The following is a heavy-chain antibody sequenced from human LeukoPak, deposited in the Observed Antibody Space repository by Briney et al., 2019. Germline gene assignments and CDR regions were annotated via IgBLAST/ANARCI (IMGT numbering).Heavy chain of an antibody. D-gene: IGHD2-15*01. Sequence: GASVKVSCKASGGTFSSYAISWVRQAPGQGLEWMGRIIPIFGTANYAQKFQGRVTITTDESTSTAYMELSSLRSEDTAVYYCARDGIDCSGGSCYSLLYYYYYMDVWGKGTTVTVSS. CDR3: ARDGIDCSGGSCYSLLYYYYYMDV. V-gene: IGHV1-69*05. CDR1: GGTFSSYA. J-gene: IGHJ6*03. CDR2: IIPIFGTA.